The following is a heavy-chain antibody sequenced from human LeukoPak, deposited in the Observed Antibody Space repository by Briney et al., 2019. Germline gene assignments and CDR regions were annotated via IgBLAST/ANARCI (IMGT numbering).Heavy chain of an antibody. Sequence: SETLSLTCAVYGGSFSGYYWSWIRQPPGKGLEWIGEINHSGSTNYNPSLKSRVTISVDTSKNQFSLKLSSVTAADTAVYYCARGSHFRGITMIVVVTYFDYWGQGTLVTVSS. CDR3: ARGSHFRGITMIVVVTYFDY. CDR2: INHSGST. V-gene: IGHV4-34*01. D-gene: IGHD3-22*01. CDR1: GGSFSGYY. J-gene: IGHJ4*02.